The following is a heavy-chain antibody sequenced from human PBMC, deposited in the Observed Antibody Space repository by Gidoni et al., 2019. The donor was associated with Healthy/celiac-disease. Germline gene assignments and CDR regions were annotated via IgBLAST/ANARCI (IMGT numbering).Heavy chain of an antibody. Sequence: GESGGGLVQPGGSLRLSCAASGFTFSSYEMNWVRQAPGKGLEWVSYISSSGSTIYYADSVKGRFTISRDNAKNSLYLQMNSLRAEDTAVYYCARAGSAAAGSGDWFDPWGQGTLVTVSS. CDR3: ARAGSAAAGSGDWFDP. D-gene: IGHD6-13*01. V-gene: IGHV3-48*03. CDR1: GFTFSSYE. CDR2: ISSSGSTI. J-gene: IGHJ5*02.